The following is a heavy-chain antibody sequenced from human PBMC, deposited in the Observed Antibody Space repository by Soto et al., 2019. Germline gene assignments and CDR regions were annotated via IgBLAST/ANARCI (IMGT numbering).Heavy chain of an antibody. CDR2: ISAYNGNT. V-gene: IGHV1-18*01. Sequence: ASVKAACKASWYTFTNYGISWVLQSPGQWRDWMRCISAYNGNTNYAQKLQGRVTMTTDTSTSTAYMELRSLRSDDTAVYYCARLARSGVTALIEYWGQGNLVTGSS. J-gene: IGHJ4*02. D-gene: IGHD2-21*02. CDR1: WYTFTNYG. CDR3: ARLARSGVTALIEY.